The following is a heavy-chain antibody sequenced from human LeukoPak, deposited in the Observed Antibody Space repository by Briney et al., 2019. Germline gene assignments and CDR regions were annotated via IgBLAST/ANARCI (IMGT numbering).Heavy chain of an antibody. CDR2: IGTGTTNT. D-gene: IGHD6-13*01. V-gene: IGHV3-23*01. Sequence: GGSLRLSCEASGFTFSSHAMSWVRQAPGKGLEWVSVIGTGTTNTYYADSVKGRFTISRDNSKNTVYLQMSSLRPEDMAVYYCAKRVAAAGRTYYFDYWGQGTLVIVSS. CDR3: AKRVAAAGRTYYFDY. CDR1: GFTFSSHA. J-gene: IGHJ4*02.